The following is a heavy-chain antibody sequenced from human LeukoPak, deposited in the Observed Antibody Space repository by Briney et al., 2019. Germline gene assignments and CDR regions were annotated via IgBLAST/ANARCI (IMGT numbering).Heavy chain of an antibody. Sequence: SETLSLTCAVYGGSFSGYYWSWIRQPPGKGLEWIGEINHSGSTNYNPSLKSRVTISVDTSKNQFSLKLSSVTAADTAVYYCARAKRYCSSTSCSYYYYYMDVWGKGTTVTVSS. CDR3: ARAKRYCSSTSCSYYYYYMDV. D-gene: IGHD2-2*01. CDR1: GGSFSGYY. CDR2: INHSGST. J-gene: IGHJ6*03. V-gene: IGHV4-34*01.